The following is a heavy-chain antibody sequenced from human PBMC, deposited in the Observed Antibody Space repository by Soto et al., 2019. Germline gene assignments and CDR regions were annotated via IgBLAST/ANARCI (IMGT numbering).Heavy chain of an antibody. CDR3: TRDDFDYETGGYHSWFDP. J-gene: IGHJ5*02. D-gene: IGHD3-22*01. CDR1: GFTFGAYP. V-gene: IGHV3-49*03. Sequence: HPGGSLRLSCSASGFTFGAYPVSWFRQAPGKGLQWVGFIRSKAYGGTTEYAASVKGRFTISRDDSKNIAYLQMNSLKTEDTAVYYCTRDDFDYETGGYHSWFDPWGLGTLVTVSS. CDR2: IRSKAYGGTT.